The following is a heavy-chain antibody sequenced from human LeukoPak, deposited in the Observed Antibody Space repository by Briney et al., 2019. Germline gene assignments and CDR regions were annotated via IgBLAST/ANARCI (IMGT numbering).Heavy chain of an antibody. J-gene: IGHJ4*02. CDR2: IFHSGST. CDR1: GGFISSNNW. CDR3: ARGIYSGFWSGPRLNYFDY. V-gene: IGHV4-4*02. D-gene: IGHD3-3*01. Sequence: KSSETLSLTCAVSGGFISSNNWWTWVRQPPGKGLEWIGEIFHSGSTNYNPSLKSRVTISVERSKNQFSLKLSSVTAADTAVYYCARGIYSGFWSGPRLNYFDYWGQGTLVTVSS.